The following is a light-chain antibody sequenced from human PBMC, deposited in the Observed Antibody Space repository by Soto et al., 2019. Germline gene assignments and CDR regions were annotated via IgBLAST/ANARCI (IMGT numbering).Light chain of an antibody. CDR3: ASWDDSLNGVV. J-gene: IGLJ2*01. V-gene: IGLV1-44*01. CDR1: NSNIGSNT. Sequence: QSVLTQPPSASGTPGQRVTISCSGSNSNIGSNTVNWYQQLPGTAPKLLIYSNNQRPSGVPGRFSDSKSGTSASLAISGLQSEDEAAYYCASWDDSLNGVVFGGGTKLTVL. CDR2: SNN.